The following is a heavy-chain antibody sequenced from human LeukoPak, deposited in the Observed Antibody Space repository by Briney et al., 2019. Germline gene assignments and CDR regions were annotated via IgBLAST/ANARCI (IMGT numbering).Heavy chain of an antibody. CDR3: ARSYGSGSLLDY. Sequence: GGSLRLSCAASGFTFSSYGMHWVRQAPGKGLEWVAVISYDGSNKYYADSVKSRFTISRDNSKNTLYLQMNSLRAEDTAVYYCARSYGSGSLLDYWGQGTLVTVSS. D-gene: IGHD3-10*01. V-gene: IGHV3-30*03. CDR2: ISYDGSNK. J-gene: IGHJ4*02. CDR1: GFTFSSYG.